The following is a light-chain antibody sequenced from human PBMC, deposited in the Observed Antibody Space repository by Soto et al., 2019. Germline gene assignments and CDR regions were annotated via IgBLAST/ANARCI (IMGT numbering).Light chain of an antibody. CDR1: QSVSSN. Sequence: EMVMTQSPATLSVSPGERATLSCGASQSVSSNLAWYQQKPGQAPRLLIYGASTRATGIPAKFSGSGSGTEFTLTISSLQSEDFVVYYCQQYNNWPLTFGGGTKVEIK. V-gene: IGKV3-15*01. CDR3: QQYNNWPLT. J-gene: IGKJ4*01. CDR2: GAS.